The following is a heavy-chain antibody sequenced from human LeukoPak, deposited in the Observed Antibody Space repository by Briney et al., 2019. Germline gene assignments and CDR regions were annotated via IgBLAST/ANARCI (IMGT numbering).Heavy chain of an antibody. Sequence: ASMKVSCTASGYTFTSYYIHCLRQAPGQGLEWMGIINPTGGSTSYAQKFQGRVTMTSDTSTSTVYMDLSSLRSEDTAVYYCARELKGTFYFDYWGQGTLVTVSS. J-gene: IGHJ4*02. D-gene: IGHD3-10*01. CDR2: INPTGGST. V-gene: IGHV1-46*01. CDR1: GYTFTSYY. CDR3: ARELKGTFYFDY.